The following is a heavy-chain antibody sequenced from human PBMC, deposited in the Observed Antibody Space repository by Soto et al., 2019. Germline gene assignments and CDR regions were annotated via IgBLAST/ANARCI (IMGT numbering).Heavy chain of an antibody. D-gene: IGHD3-22*01. V-gene: IGHV3-21*01. J-gene: IGHJ1*01. CDR3: ARDRPYYYDSSGILGYFQH. CDR1: GFTVSSYS. CDR2: ISSSSSYI. Sequence: PGGSLRLSCAASGFTVSSYSMNWVRQAPGKGLEWVSSISSSSSYIYYADSVKGRFTISRDNAKNSLYLQMNSLRAEDTAVYYCARDRPYYYDSSGILGYFQHWGQGTLVTVSS.